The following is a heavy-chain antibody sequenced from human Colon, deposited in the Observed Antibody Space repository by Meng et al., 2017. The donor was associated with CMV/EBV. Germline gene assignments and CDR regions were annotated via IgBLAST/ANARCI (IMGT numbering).Heavy chain of an antibody. CDR2: TYSSGAT. J-gene: IGHJ6*02. Sequence: GGSLRLSCAASRFTVSTYYVSWVRRAPGKGLEWVAVTYSSGATYYADSVRDRCTISRDNSEHTVYLQLNSLRVDDTAVYFCARHGSGWNTYSVDIWGQGTTVTVSS. V-gene: IGHV3-66*02. D-gene: IGHD6-19*01. CDR1: RFTVSTYY. CDR3: ARHGSGWNTYSVDI.